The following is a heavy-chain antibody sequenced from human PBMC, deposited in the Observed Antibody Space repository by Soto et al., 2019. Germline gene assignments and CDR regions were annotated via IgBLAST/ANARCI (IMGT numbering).Heavy chain of an antibody. Sequence: ASVKVSCKVSGYTLTELSMHWVRQAPGKGLEWMGGFDPEDGETIYAQKFQGRVTMTEDKSTDTAYMELSSLRSEDTAVYYCATDRCSGGSCYSFDYWGQGTLVTVSS. J-gene: IGHJ4*02. CDR3: ATDRCSGGSCYSFDY. CDR1: GYTLTELS. D-gene: IGHD2-15*01. V-gene: IGHV1-24*01. CDR2: FDPEDGET.